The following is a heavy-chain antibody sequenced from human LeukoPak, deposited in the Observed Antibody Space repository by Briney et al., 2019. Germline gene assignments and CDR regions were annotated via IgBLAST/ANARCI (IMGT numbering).Heavy chain of an antibody. J-gene: IGHJ4*02. D-gene: IGHD3-3*01. V-gene: IGHV4-4*07. CDR1: GGSISSYY. Sequence: SETLSLTCTVSGGSISSYYWSWIRQPAGKGLEWIGRIYTSGSTNYNPSLKSRVTMSVDTSKNQFSLKLSSVTAADTAVYYCARSWAPGDDFWSGYYLDYWGQGTLVTVSS. CDR3: ARSWAPGDDFWSGYYLDY. CDR2: IYTSGST.